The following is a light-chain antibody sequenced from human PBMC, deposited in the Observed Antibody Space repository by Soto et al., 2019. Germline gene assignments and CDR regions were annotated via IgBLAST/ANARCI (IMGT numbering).Light chain of an antibody. V-gene: IGKV1-5*03. CDR2: KAS. CDR3: QQYSNYWT. Sequence: DIQMTQSPSTLSASVGDRITITCRASQSINSWLAWYQQKPGTAPKLLIYKASSLDSGVPSRFSGSGSGTEFTLTISSLQPDDFATYYRQQYSNYWTFGQGTKVEIK. CDR1: QSINSW. J-gene: IGKJ1*01.